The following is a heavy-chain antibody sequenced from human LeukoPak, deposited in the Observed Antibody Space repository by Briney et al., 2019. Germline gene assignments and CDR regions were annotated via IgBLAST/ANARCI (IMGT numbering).Heavy chain of an antibody. CDR2: IYTSGST. CDR3: ARPKTWIQLGDAFDI. V-gene: IGHV4-61*02. D-gene: IGHD5-18*01. Sequence: SETLSLTCTVSGGSISSGSYYWSWIRQPAGKGLEWIGRIYTSGSTNYNPSLKSRVTISVDTSKNQFSLKLSSVTAADTAVYFCARPKTWIQLGDAFDIWGQGTMVTVSS. J-gene: IGHJ3*02. CDR1: GGSISSGSYY.